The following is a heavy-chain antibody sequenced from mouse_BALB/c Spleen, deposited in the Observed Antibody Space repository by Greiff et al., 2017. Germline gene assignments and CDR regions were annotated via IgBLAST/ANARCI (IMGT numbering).Heavy chain of an antibody. D-gene: IGHD2-1*01. CDR2: ILPGSGST. CDR3: ARWAYGNYEEGAMDY. Sequence: QVQLQQSGAELMKPGASVKISCKATGYTFSSYWTEWVKQRPGHGLEWIGEILPGSGSTNYNEKFKGKATFTADTSSNTAYMQLSSLTSEDSAVYYCARWAYGNYEEGAMDYWGQGTAVTVSS. J-gene: IGHJ4*01. CDR1: GYTFSSYW. V-gene: IGHV1-9*01.